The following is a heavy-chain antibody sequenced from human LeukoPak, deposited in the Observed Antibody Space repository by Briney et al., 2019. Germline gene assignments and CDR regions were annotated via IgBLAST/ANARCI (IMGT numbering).Heavy chain of an antibody. V-gene: IGHV3-21*01. Sequence: GRSLRLSCAASGFTFSSYSMNWVRQAPGKGLEWVSSISSSSSYIYYADSVKGRFTISRDNAKNSLYLQMNSLRAEDTAVYYCARMTAMVEAFDYWGQGTLVTVSS. J-gene: IGHJ4*02. CDR2: ISSSSSYI. CDR3: ARMTAMVEAFDY. CDR1: GFTFSSYS. D-gene: IGHD5-18*01.